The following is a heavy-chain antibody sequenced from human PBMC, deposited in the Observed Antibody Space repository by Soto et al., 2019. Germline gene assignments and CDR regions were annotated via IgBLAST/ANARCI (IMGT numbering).Heavy chain of an antibody. CDR2: IIPIFGTA. Sequence: QVQLVQSGAEVKKPGSSVKVSCKASGGTFSSCAISWVRQAPGQGLEWMGGIIPIFGTANYAQKFQGRVTMTADESTSTAYMELSSLRSEDTAVYYCASPTKPLYYYYGMDVWGQGTTVTVSS. D-gene: IGHD1-1*01. CDR3: ASPTKPLYYYYGMDV. V-gene: IGHV1-69*12. J-gene: IGHJ6*02. CDR1: GGTFSSCA.